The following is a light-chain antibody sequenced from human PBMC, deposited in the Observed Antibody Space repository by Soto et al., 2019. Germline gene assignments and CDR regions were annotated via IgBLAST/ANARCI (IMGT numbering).Light chain of an antibody. CDR2: EVY. CDR3: RSYADSDSFVV. J-gene: IGLJ2*01. V-gene: IGLV2-8*01. Sequence: QSALTQPPSASGSPGQSVTISCTGTSSDVGGYNYVSWYQHHPDKAPKLIIYEVYKRPSGVPDRFAGSKSGNTASLTVSGLQAEDEAEYYCRSYADSDSFVVFGGGTKLTVL. CDR1: SSDVGGYNY.